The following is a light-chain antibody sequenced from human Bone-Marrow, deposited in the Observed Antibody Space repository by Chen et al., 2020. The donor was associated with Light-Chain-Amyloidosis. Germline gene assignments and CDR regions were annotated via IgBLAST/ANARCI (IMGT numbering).Light chain of an antibody. J-gene: IGLJ3*02. CDR3: SSYTSSSTWV. Sequence: QSALTQPASVSGSPGQSITISCTGTSSDVGGYNYVSWYQQHPGNAPKLMIYDVSNRPSGGSNRFSGSKSGNTASLTISGLQAEDEADYYCSSYTSSSTWVFGGGTKLTVL. V-gene: IGLV2-14*01. CDR1: SSDVGGYNY. CDR2: DVS.